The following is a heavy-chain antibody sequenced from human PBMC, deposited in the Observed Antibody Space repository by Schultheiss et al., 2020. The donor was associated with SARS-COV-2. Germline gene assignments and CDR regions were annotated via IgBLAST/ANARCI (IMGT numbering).Heavy chain of an antibody. D-gene: IGHD3-10*01. V-gene: IGHV4-34*01. J-gene: IGHJ6*02. CDR3: ARDDGSGSYFAYYGMDV. CDR1: GGSFSGYN. Sequence: SETLSLTCAVYGGSFSGYNWSWIRQPPGKGLEWIGEINHSGSTNYNPSLKSRVTISVDTSKNQFSLKLSSVTAADTAVYYCARDDGSGSYFAYYGMDVWGQGTTVTVSS. CDR2: INHSGST.